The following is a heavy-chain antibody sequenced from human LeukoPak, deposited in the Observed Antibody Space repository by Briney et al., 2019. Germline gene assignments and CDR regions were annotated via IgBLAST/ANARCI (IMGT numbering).Heavy chain of an antibody. J-gene: IGHJ5*02. CDR1: GYTFTSYD. CDR3: ARRSVETQLTKTYYDFWSGYSVNWFDP. CDR2: MNPNSGNT. Sequence: GASVTVSCKASGYTFTSYDINGVRQATGQGLEWMGWMNPNSGNTGYAQKFQGRVTMTTDTSTSTAYMELSSLRSEDTAVYYCARRSVETQLTKTYYDFWSGYSVNWFDPWGQGTLVTVSS. D-gene: IGHD3-3*01. V-gene: IGHV1-8*01.